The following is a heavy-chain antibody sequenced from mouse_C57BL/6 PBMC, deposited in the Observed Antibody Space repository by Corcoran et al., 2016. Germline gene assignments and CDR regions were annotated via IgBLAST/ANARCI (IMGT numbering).Heavy chain of an antibody. V-gene: IGHV1-26*01. J-gene: IGHJ4*01. CDR2: INPNNGGT. Sequence: EVQLQQSGPERVKPGASVKISCKASGYTFTDYYMNWVKQSHGKSLEWIGDINPNNGGTSYNQKFKGKATLTVDKSSSTAYMELRSLTSEDSAVYYCARGVLYAMDYWGQGTSVTVSS. CDR3: ARGVLYAMDY. CDR1: GYTFTDYY.